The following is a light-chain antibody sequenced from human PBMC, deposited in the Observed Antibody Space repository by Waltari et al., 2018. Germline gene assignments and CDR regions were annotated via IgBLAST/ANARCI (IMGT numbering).Light chain of an antibody. CDR2: SAS. J-gene: IGKJ1*01. V-gene: IGKV1-39*01. Sequence: DIQMTQSPSSLSASVGDRVTITCRASKNINRFLNWYQQKPGRAPKLLIYSASSLNSGVPSRFSGSGSGTDYTLTISSLQPEDFATYYCQQSYSTWTSGQGTKVEIK. CDR1: KNINRF. CDR3: QQSYSTWT.